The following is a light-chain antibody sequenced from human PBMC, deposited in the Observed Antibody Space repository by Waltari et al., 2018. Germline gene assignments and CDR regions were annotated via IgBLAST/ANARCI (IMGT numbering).Light chain of an antibody. V-gene: IGLV3-21*02. CDR2: DDS. J-gene: IGLJ2*01. CDR3: QVWDSSSDHVI. CDR1: NIGSKS. Sequence: SYVLTQPPSVSVAPGQTARITCGGNNIGSKSVTWYQQKPGQAPVLVVSDDSGRPSGIPERFSGSKSGNTATLTITRVEAGDEADYYCQVWDSSSDHVIFGGGTKLTVL.